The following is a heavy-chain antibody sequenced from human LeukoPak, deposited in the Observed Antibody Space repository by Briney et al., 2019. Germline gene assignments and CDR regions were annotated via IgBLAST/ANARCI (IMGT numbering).Heavy chain of an antibody. CDR2: IYPVELAT. D-gene: IGHD2-2*01. J-gene: IGHJ3*02. Sequence: KIPSKSFGYSFPTYMITWVRKIPGKGLEWRGFIYPVELATRYSPSFQDQVTISDDQSISTAYLQWSSLKASHTAMYSCATMANGLGYCTRTTCSDAFHI. V-gene: IGHV5-51*01. CDR3: ATMANGLGYCTRTTCSDAFHI. CDR1: GYSFPTYM.